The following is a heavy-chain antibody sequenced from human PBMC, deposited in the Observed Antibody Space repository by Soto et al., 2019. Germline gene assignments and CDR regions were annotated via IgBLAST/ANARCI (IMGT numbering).Heavy chain of an antibody. J-gene: IGHJ5*02. CDR3: AREYYGSGFP. D-gene: IGHD3-10*01. Sequence: TSVKLSCEASGGSFSSYTISWVRQAPGQGLEWMGRIIPILGIANYAQKFQGRVTITADKSTSTAYMELSSLRSEDTAVYYCAREYYGSGFPWGQGTLVTVSS. CDR2: IIPILGIA. CDR1: GGSFSSYT. V-gene: IGHV1-69*04.